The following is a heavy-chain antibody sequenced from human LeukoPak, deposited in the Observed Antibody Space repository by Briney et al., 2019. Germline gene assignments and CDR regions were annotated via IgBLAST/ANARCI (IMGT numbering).Heavy chain of an antibody. CDR1: GGSVNSGNYY. CDR2: IYYTGST. J-gene: IGHJ4*02. D-gene: IGHD4-17*01. V-gene: IGHV4-61*01. Sequence: SGTLSLTCTVSGGSVNSGNYYWSWIRQPPGKGLEWIGYIYYTGSTNYSPSLKSRVTISVDTSKNQFSLKLSSVTAADTAVYYCARSYGDYLPFDYWGQGTLVTVSS. CDR3: ARSYGDYLPFDY.